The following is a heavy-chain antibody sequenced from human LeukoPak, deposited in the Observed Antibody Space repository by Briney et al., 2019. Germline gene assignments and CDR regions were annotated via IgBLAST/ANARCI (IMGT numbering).Heavy chain of an antibody. V-gene: IGHV4-59*01. J-gene: IGHJ4*02. D-gene: IGHD3-22*01. Sequence: SETLSLTCAVYGGSFSGYYWSWIRQPPGKGLEWIGYIYYSGSTNYNPSLKSRVTISVDTSKNQFSLKLSSVTAADTAVYYCARGFYSSGYSPVVSFDYWGQGTLVTVSS. CDR3: ARGFYSSGYSPVVSFDY. CDR2: IYYSGST. CDR1: GGSFSGYY.